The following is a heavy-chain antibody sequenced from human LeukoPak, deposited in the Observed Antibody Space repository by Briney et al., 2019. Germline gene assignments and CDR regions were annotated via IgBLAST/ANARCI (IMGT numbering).Heavy chain of an antibody. D-gene: IGHD5-12*01. V-gene: IGHV3-30*04. J-gene: IGHJ5*02. CDR3: ARTAEYSGYNYSWFDP. CDR1: GFTFSSYA. CDR2: ISYDGSNK. Sequence: GGSLRLSCTASGFTFSSYAMHWVRQAPGKGLEWVAVISYDGSNKYYADSVKGRFTISRDNSKNTLYLQMNSLRAEDTAVYYCARTAEYSGYNYSWFDPWGQGTLVTGSS.